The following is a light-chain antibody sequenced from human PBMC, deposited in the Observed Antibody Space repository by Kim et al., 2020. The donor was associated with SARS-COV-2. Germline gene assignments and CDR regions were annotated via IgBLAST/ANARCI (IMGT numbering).Light chain of an antibody. CDR2: DAS. V-gene: IGKV1-5*01. J-gene: IGKJ2*03. CDR1: QSINTW. Sequence: LSASVGDRVTITCRSSQSINTWLAWYQQKPGKAPKLLIYDASSLDIGVPSRFRGSGSGTEFTLSISSLQPDDFATYYCQQYGSYCFGQGTKVDIK. CDR3: QQYGSYC.